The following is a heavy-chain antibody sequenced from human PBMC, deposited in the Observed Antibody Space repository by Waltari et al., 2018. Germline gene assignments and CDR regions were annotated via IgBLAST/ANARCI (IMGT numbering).Heavy chain of an antibody. CDR2: SYYSGST. J-gene: IGHJ4*02. CDR3: AAGPHSSSWAY. Sequence: QLQLQESGPGLVKPSETLSLTCTVSGGSISSSSYYWGWIRQPPGKGLEWIGSSYYSGSTDYNPPRKSRVTISVDTSKNQFSLRLSSVTAADTAVYYCAAGPHSSSWAYWGQGTLVTVSS. CDR1: GGSISSSSYY. D-gene: IGHD6-13*01. V-gene: IGHV4-39*07.